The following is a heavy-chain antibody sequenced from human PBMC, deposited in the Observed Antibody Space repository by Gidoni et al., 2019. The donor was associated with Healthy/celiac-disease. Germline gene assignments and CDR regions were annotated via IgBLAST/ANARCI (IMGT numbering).Heavy chain of an antibody. CDR3: GMTTARDYYYYYGMDV. Sequence: QVQLVQSGAEVKKPGSSVKVSCKASGGTFSSYAISWVRQAPGQGLEWMGGIIPIFGTANYAQKFQGRVTITADESTSTAYMELSSLRSEDTAVYYCGMTTARDYYYYYGMDVWGQGTTVTVSS. CDR1: GGTFSSYA. D-gene: IGHD4-17*01. V-gene: IGHV1-69*01. CDR2: IIPIFGTA. J-gene: IGHJ6*02.